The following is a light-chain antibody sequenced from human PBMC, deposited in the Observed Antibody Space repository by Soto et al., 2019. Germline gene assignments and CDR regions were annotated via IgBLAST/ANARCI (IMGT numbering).Light chain of an antibody. V-gene: IGLV2-14*01. CDR3: SSYTSGSTSV. CDR2: EVS. CDR1: SSDVGVYNY. J-gene: IGLJ3*02. Sequence: QSALTQPASVSGSPGQSITIFCTGTSSDVGVYNYVSWYQHHPGKAPKLMIFEVSYRPSGISNRFSGSKSGNTASLTISGLQAEDEADYYCSSYTSGSTSVFGGGTKLTVL.